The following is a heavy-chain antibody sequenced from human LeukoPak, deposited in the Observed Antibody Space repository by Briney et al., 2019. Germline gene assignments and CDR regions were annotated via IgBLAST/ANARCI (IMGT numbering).Heavy chain of an antibody. CDR3: ASSYSSGWYSYY. CDR1: GFTFSSYA. CDR2: ISSNGGST. J-gene: IGHJ4*02. D-gene: IGHD6-19*01. Sequence: PGWSLRLSCAASGFTFSSYAMHWVRQAPGKGLEYVSAISSNGGSTYYANSVKGRFTISRDNSKNTLYLQMGSLRAEDMAVYYCASSYSSGWYSYYWGQGTLVTVSS. V-gene: IGHV3-64*01.